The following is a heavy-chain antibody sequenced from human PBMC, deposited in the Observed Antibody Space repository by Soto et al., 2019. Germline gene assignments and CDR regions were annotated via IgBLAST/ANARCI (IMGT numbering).Heavy chain of an antibody. Sequence: QMQLQESGPGLVKPXETLSLTCTVSGVPISSSSHYWGWIRQPPGKGLEWIGSIYYSGTTYYNPSLKSRVTISVDTSKNNFSLQLNSVTAADTAVYYCSRHEDGDFGVGWFFDLWGRGTLVSVSS. CDR1: GVPISSSSHY. D-gene: IGHD4-17*01. V-gene: IGHV4-39*01. J-gene: IGHJ2*01. CDR2: IYYSGTT. CDR3: SRHEDGDFGVGWFFDL.